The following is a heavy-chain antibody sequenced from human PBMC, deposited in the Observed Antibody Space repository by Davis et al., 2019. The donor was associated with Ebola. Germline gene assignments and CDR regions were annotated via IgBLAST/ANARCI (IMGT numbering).Heavy chain of an antibody. CDR3: ARAVRGGYDILTGYVLRDDAFDI. Sequence: SVKVSCKASGYTFTGYYMHWVRQAPGQGLEWMGRIIPILGIANYAQKFQGRVTITADKSTSTAYMELSSLRSEDTAVYYCARAVRGGYDILTGYVLRDDAFDIWGQGTMVTVSS. J-gene: IGHJ3*02. D-gene: IGHD3-9*01. CDR1: GYTFTGYY. CDR2: IIPILGIA. V-gene: IGHV1-69*04.